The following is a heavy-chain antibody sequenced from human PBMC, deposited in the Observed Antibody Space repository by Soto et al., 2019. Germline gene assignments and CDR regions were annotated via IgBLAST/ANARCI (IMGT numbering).Heavy chain of an antibody. CDR1: GGSISNYY. J-gene: IGHJ4*02. CDR3: ARDQNGSGNYYTRYFDY. CDR2: IYYSGST. V-gene: IGHV4-59*12. D-gene: IGHD3-10*01. Sequence: ETLSLTCTVSGGSISNYYWSWIRHPPGKKLEWIGYIYYSGSTNYNSSLKSRVTISVDKSKNQFSLNLGSVTAADTAVYYCARDQNGSGNYYTRYFDYWGQGTLVTVSS.